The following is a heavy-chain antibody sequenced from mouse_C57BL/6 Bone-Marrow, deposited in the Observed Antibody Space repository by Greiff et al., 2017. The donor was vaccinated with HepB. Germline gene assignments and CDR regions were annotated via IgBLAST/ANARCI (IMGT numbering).Heavy chain of an antibody. V-gene: IGHV1-15*01. CDR2: IDPETGGT. J-gene: IGHJ3*01. CDR1: GYTFTDYE. Sequence: VKVVESGAELVRPGASVTLSCKASGYTFTDYEMHWVKQTPVHGLEWIGAIDPETGGTAYNQKFKGKAILTADKSSSTAYIELRSLTSEDSAVYYCTRDDAWFAYWGQGTLVTVSA. CDR3: TRDDAWFAY.